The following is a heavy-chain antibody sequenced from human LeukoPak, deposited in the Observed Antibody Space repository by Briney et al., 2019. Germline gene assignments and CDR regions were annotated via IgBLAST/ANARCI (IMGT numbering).Heavy chain of an antibody. J-gene: IGHJ3*02. V-gene: IGHV3-21*01. CDR3: ARDFTGSGSPFDI. D-gene: IGHD1-26*01. CDR2: ISSSSSYI. CDR1: GFTFSCYS. Sequence: GGSLRLSCAASGFTFSCYSMNWVRQAPGKGLEWVSSISSSSSYIYYADSVKGRFTISRDNAKNSLYLQMNSLRAEDTAVYYCARDFTGSGSPFDIWGQGTMVTVSS.